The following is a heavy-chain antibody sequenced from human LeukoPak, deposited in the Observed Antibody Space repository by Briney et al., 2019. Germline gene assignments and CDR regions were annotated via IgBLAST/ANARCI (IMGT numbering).Heavy chain of an antibody. D-gene: IGHD1-26*01. CDR1: GFTFSSYA. CDR2: ISASGGST. Sequence: GGSLRLSCAASGFTFSSYAMSWVRQAPGKGLEWVSGISASGGSTYYADSVKGRFTISRDNSKNTLYLQMNSPRAEDTAVYHCATVEPDPFDYWGQGTLVTVSS. V-gene: IGHV3-23*01. CDR3: ATVEPDPFDY. J-gene: IGHJ4*02.